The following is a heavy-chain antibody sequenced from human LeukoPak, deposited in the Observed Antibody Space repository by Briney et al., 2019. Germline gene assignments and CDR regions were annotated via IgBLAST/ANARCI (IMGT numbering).Heavy chain of an antibody. V-gene: IGHV3-23*01. CDR2: VSGGGST. J-gene: IGHJ5*02. CDR1: GFTLSSDA. Sequence: PGGSLRLSCAASGFTLSSDAISWVRQAPGKGLEWVSVVSGGGSTFYADSVKGRFTISRDNSKNTVYLQMNSLRAEDTAVYYCAKGGIATAPRGFDTWGQGTLVTVSS. D-gene: IGHD6-13*01. CDR3: AKGGIATAPRGFDT.